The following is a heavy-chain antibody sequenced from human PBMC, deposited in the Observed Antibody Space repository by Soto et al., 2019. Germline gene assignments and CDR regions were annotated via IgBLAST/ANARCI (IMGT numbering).Heavy chain of an antibody. CDR2: IIPILGIA. V-gene: IGHV1-69*04. D-gene: IGHD3-16*01. CDR3: ARDPLMDDYVWGSPPDAFDI. Sequence: SVKVSCKASGGTFSSYTISWVRQAPGQGLEWMGRIIPILGIANYAQKFQGRVTITADKPTSTAYMELSSLRSEDTAVYYCARDPLMDDYVWGSPPDAFDIWG. CDR1: GGTFSSYT. J-gene: IGHJ3*02.